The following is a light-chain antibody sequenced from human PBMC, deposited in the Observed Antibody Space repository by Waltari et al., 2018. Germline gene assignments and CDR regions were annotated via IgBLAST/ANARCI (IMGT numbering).Light chain of an antibody. CDR2: RAS. J-gene: IGKJ5*01. CDR1: QSVGTN. CDR3: QQLGNYPIT. V-gene: IGKV3-15*01. Sequence: EIVLTQSPATLSVSPGDRVTLSCRASQSVGTNLAWYQHSPGRAPRLLVYRASTLQSGIPSRFSGIGSGTEFTLTISSLQPEDSATYYCQQLGNYPITFGQGTRVETK.